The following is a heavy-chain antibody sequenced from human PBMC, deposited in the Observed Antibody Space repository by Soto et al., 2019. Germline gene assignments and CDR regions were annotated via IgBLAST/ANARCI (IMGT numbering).Heavy chain of an antibody. J-gene: IGHJ5*01. CDR3: ARDRYFYDSRGYYRTLDS. CDR1: GDSFSNHY. Sequence: SETLSLTCTISGDSFSNHYWTWIRQSPGKGLEWIGYIFHSGITDYNPSVKSRVTISIDKSRNLFSLNLTSVTAADTAVYYCARDRYFYDSRGYYRTLDSWGQGTLVTAS. CDR2: IFHSGIT. D-gene: IGHD3-22*01. V-gene: IGHV4-59*11.